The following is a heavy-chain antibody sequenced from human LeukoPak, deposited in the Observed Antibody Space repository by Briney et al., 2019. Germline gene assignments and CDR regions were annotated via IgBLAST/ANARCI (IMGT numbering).Heavy chain of an antibody. CDR1: GFTFSSYA. CDR2: ISYDGSNK. D-gene: IGHD4-17*01. V-gene: IGHV3-30*04. J-gene: IGHJ4*02. Sequence: GGSLRLSCAASGFTFSSYAMHWVRQAPGKGLEWVAVISYDGSNKYYADSVKGRFTISRDNSKNTLYLQMNSLRAEDTAVYYCARARTVTTLGGFDYWGQGTLVTVSS. CDR3: ARARTVTTLGGFDY.